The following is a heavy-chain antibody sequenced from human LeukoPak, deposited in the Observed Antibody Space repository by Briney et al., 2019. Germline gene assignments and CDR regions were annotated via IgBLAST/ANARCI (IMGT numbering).Heavy chain of an antibody. CDR3: ARDSLKGFDY. Sequence: GGSLRLSCAASGSTFSSYAMNWVRQAPGKGLEWVALISYDGSNKNYADSVKGRFTISRDNSENTLYLQMNSLRAEDTAVYYCARDSLKGFDYWGQGTLVTVSS. CDR2: ISYDGSNK. V-gene: IGHV3-30*14. CDR1: GSTFSSYA. D-gene: IGHD3-16*02. J-gene: IGHJ4*02.